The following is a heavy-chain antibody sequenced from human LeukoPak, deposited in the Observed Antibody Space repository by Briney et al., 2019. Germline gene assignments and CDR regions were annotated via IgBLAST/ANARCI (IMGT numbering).Heavy chain of an antibody. V-gene: IGHV3-9*01. J-gene: IGHJ4*02. CDR1: GFTFGDYA. Sequence: GGSLRLSCAASGFTFGDYAMYWVRQAPGKGLEWVSSITWNSGSKVYADSVKGRFTISRDNAKNSLYLQMNSLRVEDTAFYYCIKGGRHSSSWNDYWGQRTLVTVSS. CDR3: IKGGRHSSSWNDY. D-gene: IGHD6-13*01. CDR2: ITWNSGSK.